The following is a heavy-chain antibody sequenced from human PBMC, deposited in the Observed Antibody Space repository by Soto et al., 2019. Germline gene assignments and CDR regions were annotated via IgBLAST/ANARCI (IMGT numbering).Heavy chain of an antibody. D-gene: IGHD4-17*01. V-gene: IGHV4-31*03. J-gene: IGHJ4*02. Sequence: PSETLSLTCTVSGGSILNGGHYWTWIRQPPGKGLEWIGKIFFSGNTHYNTALKGRLSFSVDRAKNQFSLNLTSVTAADTAIYYCARENYGGMIDHWGPGTLVTVSS. CDR3: ARENYGGMIDH. CDR1: GGSILNGGHY. CDR2: IFFSGNT.